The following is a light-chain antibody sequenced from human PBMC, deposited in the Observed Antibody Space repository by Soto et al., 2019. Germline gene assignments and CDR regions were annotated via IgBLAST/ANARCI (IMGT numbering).Light chain of an antibody. CDR2: GAS. Sequence: IVMTHSPATLSVSPCERATLSCRTSQSISSNLAWYQQKPGQAPRLLIYGASTRATGIPARFSGSGSGTEFTLTISSLQSEDFALYYCQQYNDWPWKFGQGTKVDIK. CDR1: QSISSN. CDR3: QQYNDWPWK. V-gene: IGKV3-15*01. J-gene: IGKJ1*01.